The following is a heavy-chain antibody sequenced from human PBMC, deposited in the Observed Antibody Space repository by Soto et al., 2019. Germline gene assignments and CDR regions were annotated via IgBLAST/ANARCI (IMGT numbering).Heavy chain of an antibody. Sequence: GASVKVSCKASGYTFTSYDINWVRQATGQGLEWKGWMNPNSGKKSYAQKIQGRVTMTRNTFISTAYMVLSSLRSNDTAVYYCAMVDVYVTPSPQDVWGQGTTVTVSS. CDR1: GYTFTSYD. CDR2: MNPNSGKK. V-gene: IGHV1-8*01. J-gene: IGHJ6*02. CDR3: AMVDVYVTPSPQDV. D-gene: IGHD3-16*01.